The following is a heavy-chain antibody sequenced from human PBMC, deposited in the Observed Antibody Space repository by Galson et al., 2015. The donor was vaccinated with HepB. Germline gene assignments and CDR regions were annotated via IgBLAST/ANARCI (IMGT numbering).Heavy chain of an antibody. CDR1: GYSFTSLW. J-gene: IGHJ4*02. D-gene: IGHD3-10*02. CDR2: IYPGDSDA. V-gene: IGHV5-51*03. Sequence: QSGAEVKKPGESLRISCKGSGYSFTSLWLAWVRQMPGKGLEWMGIIYPGDSDARYSPSCQGQVTMSVDKSISTAYLQWSRLKASDSAIYFCARVYGRNFDYWGQGTLVTVSS. CDR3: ARVYGRNFDY.